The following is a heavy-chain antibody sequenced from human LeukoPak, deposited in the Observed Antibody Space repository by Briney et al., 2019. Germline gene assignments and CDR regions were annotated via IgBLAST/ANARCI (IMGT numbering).Heavy chain of an antibody. CDR3: AVGYYDSSGYYRFDY. J-gene: IGHJ4*02. D-gene: IGHD3-22*01. CDR1: GGSFSGYY. V-gene: IGHV4-34*01. Sequence: SETLSLTCAVYGGSFSGYYWSWVRQPPGKGLEWIGEINHSGSTNYNPSLKSRVTISVDTSKNQFSLKLSSVTAADTAVYYCAVGYYDSSGYYRFDYRGQGTLVTVSS. CDR2: INHSGST.